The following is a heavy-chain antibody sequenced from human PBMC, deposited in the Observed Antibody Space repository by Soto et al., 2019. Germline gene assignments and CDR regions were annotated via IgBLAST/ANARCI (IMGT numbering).Heavy chain of an antibody. CDR3: AREGIAVAGTLYYYYGMDV. CDR1: GYTFTSYY. V-gene: IGHV1-46*01. CDR2: INPSGGST. D-gene: IGHD6-19*01. Sequence: ASVKVSCKASGYTFTSYYMHWVRQAPGQGLEWMGIINPSGGSTSYAQKFQGRVTMTRDTSTSTVYMELSSLRSEDTAVYYCAREGIAVAGTLYYYYGMDVWGQGTTVTVSS. J-gene: IGHJ6*02.